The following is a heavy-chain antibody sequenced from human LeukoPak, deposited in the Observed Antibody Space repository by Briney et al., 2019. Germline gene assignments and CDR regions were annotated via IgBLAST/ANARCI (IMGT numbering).Heavy chain of an antibody. CDR3: ARDHLTNSGSSFGP. D-gene: IGHD1-26*01. V-gene: IGHV4-34*01. Sequence: PSETLSLTCAVYGGSFSGYYWSWIRQPPGKGLEWIGEINHSGSTNYNPSLKSRVTISVDTSKNQFSLKLSSVTAADTAVYYCARDHLTNSGSSFGPWGQGTLVTVSS. J-gene: IGHJ5*02. CDR2: INHSGST. CDR1: GGSFSGYY.